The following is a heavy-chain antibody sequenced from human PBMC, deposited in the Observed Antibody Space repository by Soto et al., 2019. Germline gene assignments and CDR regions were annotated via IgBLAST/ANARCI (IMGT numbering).Heavy chain of an antibody. CDR3: TRVPDD. Sequence: EVQLVESGGGLVQPGGSLRLSCAASGFTFSDHYIDWVRQAPGKGLEWVGRTRNKANSYTTEYAASVKGRFTISRDDSKNSLYLQMNSLKTEDTAVYFCTRVPDDWGQGVLVTVSS. V-gene: IGHV3-72*01. CDR1: GFTFSDHY. J-gene: IGHJ4*02. CDR2: TRNKANSYTT.